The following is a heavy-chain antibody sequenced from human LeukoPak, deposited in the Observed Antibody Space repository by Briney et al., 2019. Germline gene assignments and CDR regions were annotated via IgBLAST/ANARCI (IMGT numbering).Heavy chain of an antibody. CDR3: AKLLRDATIYEF. Sequence: PGGSLRLSCAASGFTVSIAWMSWVRQAPGKGLECVASIKQDESAKFYVDSVKGRFTISRDNGKNSLFLQLTPLRADDTAFYYCAKLLRDATIYEFWGHGALVPVSS. V-gene: IGHV3-7*01. CDR1: GFTVSIAW. J-gene: IGHJ4*01. D-gene: IGHD5-24*01. CDR2: IKQDESAK.